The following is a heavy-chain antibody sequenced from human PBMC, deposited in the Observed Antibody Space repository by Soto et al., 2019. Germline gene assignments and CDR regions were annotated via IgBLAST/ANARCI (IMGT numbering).Heavy chain of an antibody. D-gene: IGHD5-12*01. V-gene: IGHV4-59*11. Sequence: PSESLSLTCNVPGVSTSRHYWAWIRQRPGKSPEWIGYIFHVGGAAYNPSLKSRVTLSVDTSKNLLSLNLNSVTAAATACNYCARLFFRGSSGYYDLWGQGAQVTVSS. J-gene: IGHJ5*02. CDR2: IFHVGGA. CDR3: ARLFFRGSSGYYDL. CDR1: GVSTSRHY.